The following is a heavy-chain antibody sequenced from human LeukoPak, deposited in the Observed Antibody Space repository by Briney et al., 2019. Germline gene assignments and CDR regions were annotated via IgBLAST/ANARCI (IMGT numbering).Heavy chain of an antibody. CDR1: GFTFSNYW. J-gene: IGHJ5*02. Sequence: QPGGSLRLSCAASGFTFSNYWMHWVRQVPGKGLVWVSRINSDGSSTSYADSVKGRFTISRDNAKNTPYLQMNSLRAEDTAVYYCAPYGANRLDPWGQGTLVTVSS. CDR3: APYGANRLDP. D-gene: IGHD4-23*01. CDR2: INSDGSST. V-gene: IGHV3-74*01.